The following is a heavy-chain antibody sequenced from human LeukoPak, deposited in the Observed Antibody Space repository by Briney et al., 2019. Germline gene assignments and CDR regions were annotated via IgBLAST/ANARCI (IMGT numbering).Heavy chain of an antibody. D-gene: IGHD3-22*01. CDR2: ISGSGPST. CDR3: ARLPTFYYDSSHYHYDY. Sequence: GGSLRLSCAASGFTFQNYAMSWVRQAPGKGLEWASSISGSGPSTDYADSVKGRFTISRDKSKNTLYLQMNSLRAEDTAVYYSARLPTFYYDSSHYHYDYWGQGTLVTVSS. J-gene: IGHJ4*02. V-gene: IGHV3-23*01. CDR1: GFTFQNYA.